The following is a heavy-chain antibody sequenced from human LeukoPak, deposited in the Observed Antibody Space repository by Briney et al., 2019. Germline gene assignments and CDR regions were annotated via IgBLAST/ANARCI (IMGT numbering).Heavy chain of an antibody. CDR2: MSDSGGRI. D-gene: IGHD3-22*01. J-gene: IGHJ4*02. CDR3: AKRGVVIRVILVGFHKEAYYFDS. Sequence: GGSLRLSCAVSGITLSNYGMSWVRQAPGKGLEWVAGMSDSGGRINYADSVKGRFTISRDNPKNTLYLQMNSLRAEDTAVYFCAKRGVVIRVILVGFHKEAYYFDSWGQGALVTVSS. V-gene: IGHV3-23*01. CDR1: GITLSNYG.